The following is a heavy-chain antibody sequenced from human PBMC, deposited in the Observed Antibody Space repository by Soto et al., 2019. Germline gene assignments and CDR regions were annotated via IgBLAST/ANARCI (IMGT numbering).Heavy chain of an antibody. CDR3: ANDYGDYKSYYGMDV. V-gene: IGHV4-39*01. CDR2: IYYSGST. J-gene: IGHJ6*02. D-gene: IGHD4-17*01. CDR1: GASVTSSTYY. Sequence: QLQLQESGPGLVKPSETLSLTCTVSGASVTSSTYYWGWIRQPPGKGLEWIGSIYYSGSTYYNPSLRSRVTISVDTSKNQVSQKLTSVTAADTAVYYCANDYGDYKSYYGMDVWGQGTTVTVSS.